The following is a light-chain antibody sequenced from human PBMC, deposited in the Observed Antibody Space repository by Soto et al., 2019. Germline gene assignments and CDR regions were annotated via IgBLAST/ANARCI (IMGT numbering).Light chain of an antibody. Sequence: DIVMTQSPDSLAVSLGERATINCKSSQSVLSNSNNKNYLAWYQHTPGQPPKLLIYWASTRESGVPDRVSGSRFGTDIALIISCLTAADVAVYYCPQYHCTPQTFGQGTKLEI. J-gene: IGKJ1*01. CDR3: PQYHCTPQT. CDR1: QSVLSNSNNKNY. CDR2: WAS. V-gene: IGKV4-1*01.